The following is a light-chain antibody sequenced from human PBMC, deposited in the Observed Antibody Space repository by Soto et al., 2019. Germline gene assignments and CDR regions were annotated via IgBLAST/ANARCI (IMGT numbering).Light chain of an antibody. J-gene: IGKJ1*01. Sequence: EIVLTQSPATLSSSPGERATLSCRASQTVSSKLAWYQHKPGQAPRLLIYDTSNRATGIPARFSGSGSGTDCTLTISSLEPDDVAVYYCHQRTSWPRTFGQGTKVEIK. CDR2: DTS. CDR1: QTVSSK. CDR3: HQRTSWPRT. V-gene: IGKV3-11*01.